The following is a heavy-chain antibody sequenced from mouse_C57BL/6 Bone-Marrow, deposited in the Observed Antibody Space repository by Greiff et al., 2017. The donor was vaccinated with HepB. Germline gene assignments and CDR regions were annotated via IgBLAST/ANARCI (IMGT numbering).Heavy chain of an antibody. V-gene: IGHV3-6*01. Sequence: ESGPGLVKPSQSLSLTCSVTGYSITSGYYWNWIRQFPGNKLEWMGYISYDGSNNYNPSLKNRISITRDTSKNQFFLKLNSVTTEDTATYYCARTGMVTDYWGQGTTLTVSS. CDR2: ISYDGSN. J-gene: IGHJ2*01. CDR3: ARTGMVTDY. D-gene: IGHD2-2*01. CDR1: GYSITSGYY.